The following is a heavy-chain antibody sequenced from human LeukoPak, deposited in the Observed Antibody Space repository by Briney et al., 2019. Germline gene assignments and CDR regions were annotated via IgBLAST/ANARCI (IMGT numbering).Heavy chain of an antibody. J-gene: IGHJ4*02. CDR3: ARQTLDYYGSGSYPD. CDR2: ISSSSSYI. CDR1: GFTFSSYN. Sequence: GGSLRLSCAASGFTFSSYNMNWVRQAPGKGLEWVSSISSSSSYIYYADSVKGRFTISRDNAKNSLYLQMNSLRAEDTAMYYCARQTLDYYGSGSYPDWGQGTLVTVSS. V-gene: IGHV3-21*01. D-gene: IGHD3-10*01.